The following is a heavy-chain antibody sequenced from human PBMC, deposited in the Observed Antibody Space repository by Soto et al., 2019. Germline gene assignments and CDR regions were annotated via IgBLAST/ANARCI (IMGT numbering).Heavy chain of an antibody. CDR2: ISGSGGST. Sequence: PGGSLGLACVTPGFRVQNLAMSWVRKTTGKGLERVSTISGSGGSTYYADAVKGRFTISRDNSMGTLYLQMKSLRVEDTAIYYCAKEVSLGSTVDLGYWGQGTLVTVSS. CDR1: GFRVQNLA. J-gene: IGHJ4*02. CDR3: AKEVSLGSTVDLGY. D-gene: IGHD7-27*01. V-gene: IGHV3-23*01.